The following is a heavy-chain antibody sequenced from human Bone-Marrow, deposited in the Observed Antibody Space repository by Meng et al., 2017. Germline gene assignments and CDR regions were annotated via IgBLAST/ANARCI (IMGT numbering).Heavy chain of an antibody. V-gene: IGHV5-51*01. CDR2: IYPGDSDT. J-gene: IGHJ6*02. CDR3: ASHSSSEYYYYYGMDV. Sequence: GESLKISCKGSGYSFTSYWIGWVRQMPGKGLEWMGIIYPGDSDTRYSPSFQGQITISADKSISTPYLQWSSLKASDTAMYYCASHSSSEYYYYYGMDVWGQGTTVTVSS. CDR1: GYSFTSYW. D-gene: IGHD6-13*01.